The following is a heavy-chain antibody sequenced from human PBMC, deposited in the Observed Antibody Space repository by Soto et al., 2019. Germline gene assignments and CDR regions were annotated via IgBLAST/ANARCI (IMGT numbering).Heavy chain of an antibody. Sequence: GASVKVSCKASGYSFTGHYIHWVRQAPGQGLEWMGWMNPISGGTDYAQKFQGRVTMTSDTSISTAYMELSRLTSDDTAVYYCARPWNIAPLIDHWGRGTLVTVSS. CDR2: MNPISGGT. CDR1: GYSFTGHY. J-gene: IGHJ4*01. V-gene: IGHV1-2*02. D-gene: IGHD1-1*01. CDR3: ARPWNIAPLIDH.